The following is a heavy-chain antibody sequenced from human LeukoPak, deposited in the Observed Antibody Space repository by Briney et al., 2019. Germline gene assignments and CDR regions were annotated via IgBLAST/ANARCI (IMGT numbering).Heavy chain of an antibody. V-gene: IGHV3-11*04. CDR1: GFTFSDYY. CDR3: SRFVTVPGNPQDY. Sequence: GWSLRLSCAASGFTFSDYYMSWIRQAPGKGLEGVSYISSSGSTIYYADSVKGRFTISRDNAKNSLYLQMNSLRAEDTAVYYCSRFVTVPGNPQDYWGQGTLVTVSS. CDR2: ISSSGSTI. D-gene: IGHD2/OR15-2a*01. J-gene: IGHJ4*02.